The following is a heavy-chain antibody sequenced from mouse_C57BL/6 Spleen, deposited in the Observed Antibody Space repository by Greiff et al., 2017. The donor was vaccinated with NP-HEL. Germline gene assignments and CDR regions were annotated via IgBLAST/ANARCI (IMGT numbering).Heavy chain of an antibody. Sequence: EVQVVESGGGLVKPGGSLKLSCAASGFTFSSYAMSWVRQTPEKRLEWVATISDGGSYTNYPDNVKGRFTISRDNAKNNLYLQLSHLKSEDTAMYYCAREGDWYFDVWGTGTTVTVSS. CDR2: ISDGGSYT. CDR1: GFTFSSYA. J-gene: IGHJ1*03. CDR3: AREGDWYFDV. V-gene: IGHV5-4*01.